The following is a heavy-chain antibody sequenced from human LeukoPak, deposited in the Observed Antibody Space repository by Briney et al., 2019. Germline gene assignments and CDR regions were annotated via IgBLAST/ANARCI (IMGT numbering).Heavy chain of an antibody. CDR3: ARYVVYCSGKYYFDY. CDR1: GCSISNSDYY. Sequence: SETLSLTCTVSGCSISNSDYYWSWIRQPPGKELEWIASINYGGTTYYNPSLKSRVTISVDTSKNQFSLRLSSVTAADTAVSLCARYVVYCSGKYYFDYWRQGSLVTVSS. J-gene: IGHJ4*02. V-gene: IGHV4-39*01. D-gene: IGHD3-10*01. CDR2: INYGGTT.